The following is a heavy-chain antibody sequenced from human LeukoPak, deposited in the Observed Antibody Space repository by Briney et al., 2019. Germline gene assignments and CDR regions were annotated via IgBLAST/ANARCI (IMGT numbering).Heavy chain of an antibody. Sequence: GSLRLSCTASGFSFSSYAMSWVRRAPGKGLEWIGEINPSGSTYYNPSLKSRLTISRDTSKNQFSLRLSSVTAADTAVYYCARGRQEISMILVVMTGVSYYLDVWGKGTTVTVS. D-gene: IGHD3-22*01. CDR3: ARGRQEISMILVVMTGVSYYLDV. CDR2: INPSGST. J-gene: IGHJ6*03. CDR1: GFSFSSYA. V-gene: IGHV4-34*01.